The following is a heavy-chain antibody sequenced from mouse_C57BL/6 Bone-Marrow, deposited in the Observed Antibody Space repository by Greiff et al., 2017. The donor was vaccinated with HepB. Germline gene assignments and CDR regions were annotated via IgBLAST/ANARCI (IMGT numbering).Heavy chain of an antibody. CDR1: GFTFSDYY. Sequence: DVKLVESEGGLVQPGSSMKLSCTASGFTFSDYYMAWVRQVPEKGLEWVANINYDGSSTYYLDSLKSRFIISRDNAKNILYLQMSSLKSEDTATYYCARVGFYCFDYWGQGTTLTVSS. CDR2: INYDGSST. D-gene: IGHD2-1*01. CDR3: ARVGFYCFDY. V-gene: IGHV5-16*01. J-gene: IGHJ2*01.